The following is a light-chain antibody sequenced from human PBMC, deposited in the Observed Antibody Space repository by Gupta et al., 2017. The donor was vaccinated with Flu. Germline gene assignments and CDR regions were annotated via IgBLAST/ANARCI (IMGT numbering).Light chain of an antibody. J-gene: IGKJ1*01. CDR1: QTISSW. CDR2: RAS. CDR3: QEYHSYSGT. V-gene: IGKV1-5*03. Sequence: DIQVTQSPSTLSASVGDRVPLTCRASQTISSWLAWYQQKPGKAPKLLIYRASSLASGVPSRFSGSGSGTDFTLTISSLQPDDSASYYCQEYHSYSGTFGQGTKVEIK.